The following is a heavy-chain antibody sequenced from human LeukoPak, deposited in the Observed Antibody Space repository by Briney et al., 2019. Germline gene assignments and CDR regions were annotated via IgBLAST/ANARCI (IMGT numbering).Heavy chain of an antibody. CDR2: IYSGSNT. CDR1: GFTVSSNY. J-gene: IGHJ4*02. Sequence: GGSLRLSCAASGFTVSSNYMSWVRQAPGKGLDWVSVIYSGSNTYYADSVKGRFTISRDNSKNTLYLQMNSLRAEDTAVYYCASRPFGDYPYFDYWGQGTLVTVSS. D-gene: IGHD4-17*01. V-gene: IGHV3-66*01. CDR3: ASRPFGDYPYFDY.